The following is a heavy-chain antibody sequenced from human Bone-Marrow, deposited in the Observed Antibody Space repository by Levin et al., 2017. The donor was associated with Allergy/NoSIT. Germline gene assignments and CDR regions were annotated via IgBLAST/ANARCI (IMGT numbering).Heavy chain of an antibody. J-gene: IGHJ3*02. CDR2: LYNTGSS. CDR3: ARLYYYDSSGYHDAFDI. CDR1: GGSLNSGDYY. Sequence: SETLSLTCTLSGGSLNSGDYYWAWLRQSPGKGLEWIGSLYNTGSSYNNPSLKSRVTLSVDTSKSKFSLKLSSVTAADTSVYYCARLYYYDSSGYHDAFDIWGQGTMVTVSS. D-gene: IGHD3-22*01. V-gene: IGHV4-39*01.